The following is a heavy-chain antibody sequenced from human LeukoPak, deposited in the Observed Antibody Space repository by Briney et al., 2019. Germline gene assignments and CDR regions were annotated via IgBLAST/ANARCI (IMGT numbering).Heavy chain of an antibody. CDR1: GYIFTIYG. V-gene: IGHV1-18*01. Sequence: ASVTVSFKASGYIFTIYGINWVRQAPGQGLEWMGWISAYNANTNYAQKLQGRVTMTTDTSTSTAYMELRSLTSDDTAVYYCARDSIPGAHYDFWTSDHFDYWGQGTLVTVSS. CDR2: ISAYNANT. J-gene: IGHJ4*02. CDR3: ARDSIPGAHYDFWTSDHFDY. D-gene: IGHD3-3*01.